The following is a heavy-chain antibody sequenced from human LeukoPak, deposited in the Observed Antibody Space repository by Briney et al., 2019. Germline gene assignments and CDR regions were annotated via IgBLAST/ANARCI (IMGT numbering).Heavy chain of an antibody. V-gene: IGHV3-30*02. Sequence: GGSLRLSCKASGLRFSRGGMHWIRQAPGKGLEWLAFIQYDESSKYYTDSVKGRFTISRDNSKNTLYLQMNSLRAEDTAVYYCAKDWGYAVAYYYMDVWGKGTTVTISS. CDR1: GLRFSRGG. D-gene: IGHD5-12*01. J-gene: IGHJ6*03. CDR3: AKDWGYAVAYYYMDV. CDR2: IQYDESSK.